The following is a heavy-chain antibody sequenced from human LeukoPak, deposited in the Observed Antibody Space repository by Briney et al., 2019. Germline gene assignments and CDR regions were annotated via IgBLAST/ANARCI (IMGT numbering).Heavy chain of an antibody. D-gene: IGHD6-19*01. V-gene: IGHV3-74*01. Sequence: GGSLRLSCAASGFTFSSYWMHWVRQAPGKGLERVSRINSDGSSTSYADSVKGRFTISRDNSKNTLYLQINSLRAEDTAVYYCAKAYSSGWSPRYQGFDPWGQGTLVTVSS. J-gene: IGHJ5*02. CDR1: GFTFSSYW. CDR3: AKAYSSGWSPRYQGFDP. CDR2: INSDGSST.